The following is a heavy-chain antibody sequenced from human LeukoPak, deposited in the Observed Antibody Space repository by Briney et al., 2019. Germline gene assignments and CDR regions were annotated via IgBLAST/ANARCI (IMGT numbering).Heavy chain of an antibody. Sequence: SETLSLTCTVSGGSISSYYWSWIRQPPGKGLEWIGYIYYSGSTNYNPSLKSRVTISVDTSKNQFSLKLSSVIAADTAVYYCARAEGYCSSTSCYFDYWGQGTLVTVSS. V-gene: IGHV4-59*12. CDR1: GGSISSYY. D-gene: IGHD2-2*01. J-gene: IGHJ4*02. CDR2: IYYSGST. CDR3: ARAEGYCSSTSCYFDY.